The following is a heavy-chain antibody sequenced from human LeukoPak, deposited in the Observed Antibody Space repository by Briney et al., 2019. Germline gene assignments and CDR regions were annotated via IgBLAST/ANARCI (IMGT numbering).Heavy chain of an antibody. CDR1: GGTFSSYT. Sequence: GSSVKVSCKASGGTFSSYTISWGRQAPGQGLEWMGRIIPILGIANYAQKFQGRVTITADKSTSTAYMELSSLRSEDTAVYYCARVRGIMITFGGAAAFDPWGQGTLVTVSS. CDR2: IIPILGIA. CDR3: ARVRGIMITFGGAAAFDP. J-gene: IGHJ5*02. V-gene: IGHV1-69*02. D-gene: IGHD3-16*01.